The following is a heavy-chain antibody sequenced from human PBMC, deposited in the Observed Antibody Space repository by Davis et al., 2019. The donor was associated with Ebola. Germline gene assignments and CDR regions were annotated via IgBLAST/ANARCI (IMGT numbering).Heavy chain of an antibody. V-gene: IGHV1-18*01. J-gene: IGHJ6*04. Sequence: ASVKVSCKASGYTFTSYGISWVRQAPGQGLEWMGWISAYNGNTNYAQNVQGRVIMTSDTATTTAYMEVGSLRSDDTAVYYCASGLWGSRGMDVWGKGTTVTVSS. CDR3: ASGLWGSRGMDV. CDR2: ISAYNGNT. CDR1: GYTFTSYG. D-gene: IGHD3-16*01.